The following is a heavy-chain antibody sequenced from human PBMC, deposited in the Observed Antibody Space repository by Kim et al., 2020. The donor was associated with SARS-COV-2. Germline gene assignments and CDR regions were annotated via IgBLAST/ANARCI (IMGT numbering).Heavy chain of an antibody. D-gene: IGHD2-21*02. Sequence: SETLSLTCSVSGGSISSFYWSWIRQPPGKGLEWIGNMYNGGSTNYNPSLKSRVSISTDTSKNHFSLKLTSVTAADTAVYYCARGDRAGMTANFDYWGQGALATVPS. J-gene: IGHJ4*02. CDR3: ARGDRAGMTANFDY. CDR2: MYNGGST. V-gene: IGHV4-59*13. CDR1: GGSISSFY.